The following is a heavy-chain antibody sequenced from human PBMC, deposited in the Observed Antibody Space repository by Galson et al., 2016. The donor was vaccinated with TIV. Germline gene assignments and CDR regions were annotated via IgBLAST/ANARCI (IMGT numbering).Heavy chain of an antibody. CDR3: ARARGYNFENAFPI. D-gene: IGHD5-18*01. Sequence: SVKVSCKASGGTFSSDAISWVRQAPGQGLEWMGGIIPMFKIADYAQKFQGRVTISADEFPSAAYMELSSLRFEDTAVYYCARARGYNFENAFPIWGQGTMVTVSS. CDR2: IIPMFKIA. J-gene: IGHJ3*02. V-gene: IGHV1-69*13. CDR1: GGTFSSDA.